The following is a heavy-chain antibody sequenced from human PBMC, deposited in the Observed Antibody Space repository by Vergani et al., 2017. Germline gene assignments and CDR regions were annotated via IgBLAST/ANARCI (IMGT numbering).Heavy chain of an antibody. CDR3: ARDRYYYDSSGYYSGFDI. V-gene: IGHV4-30-4*08. Sequence: QVQLQESGPGLVKPSQTLSLTCTVSGGSISSGDYYWSWIRQPPGKGLEWIGYIYYSGSTYYNPSLKSRVTISVDTSKNQFSLKLSSVTAADTAVYYCARDRYYYDSSGYYSGFDIWGHGTMVTVSS. D-gene: IGHD3-22*01. CDR2: IYYSGST. J-gene: IGHJ3*02. CDR1: GGSISSGDYY.